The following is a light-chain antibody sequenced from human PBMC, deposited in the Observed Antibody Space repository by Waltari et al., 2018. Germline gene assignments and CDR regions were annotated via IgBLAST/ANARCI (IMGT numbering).Light chain of an antibody. Sequence: QSALTQPASVSGSPGQSITIPCTGSSSDVGSYKFVSCYQQHPGKAPQLRIYGGSQRPSGVSNRLSGSKSGNTASLTISGLRAEDEADYYCCSYAGSSPHVIFGGGTKLTVL. CDR1: SSDVGSYKF. CDR3: CSYAGSSPHVI. V-gene: IGLV2-23*01. CDR2: GGS. J-gene: IGLJ2*01.